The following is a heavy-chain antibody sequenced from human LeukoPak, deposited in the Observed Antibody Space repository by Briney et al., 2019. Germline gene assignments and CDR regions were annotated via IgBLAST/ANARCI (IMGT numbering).Heavy chain of an antibody. D-gene: IGHD2-2*01. CDR1: GFIFSNYA. CDR3: AKDPRYCSSTSCVDY. CDR2: LSASGGNT. V-gene: IGHV3-23*01. Sequence: PGGSLRLSCVASGFIFSNYAMSWVRQAPGKGLEWVSTLSASGGNTYYADSVKGRFTISRDTSKNTVYLQMNSLRAEDTAVYYCAKDPRYCSSTSCVDYWGQGTLVTVSS. J-gene: IGHJ4*02.